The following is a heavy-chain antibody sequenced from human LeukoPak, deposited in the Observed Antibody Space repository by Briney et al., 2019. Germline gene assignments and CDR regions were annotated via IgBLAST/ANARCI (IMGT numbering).Heavy chain of an antibody. Sequence: GGSLRLSCAASGFTFSSYAMSWVRQSAGKGLEWVSAISGSGGDTFYADSMKGRFTISRDNSKNTLYLQMNSLRAEDTAIYYCAKDGGGYKGAFDIWGQGTMVTVSS. CDR2: ISGSGGDT. D-gene: IGHD5-24*01. CDR3: AKDGGGYKGAFDI. J-gene: IGHJ3*02. CDR1: GFTFSSYA. V-gene: IGHV3-23*01.